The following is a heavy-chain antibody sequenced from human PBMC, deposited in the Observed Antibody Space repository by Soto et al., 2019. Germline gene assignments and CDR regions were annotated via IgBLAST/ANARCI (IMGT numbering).Heavy chain of an antibody. Sequence: ASVKVSCKASGGTFSSYAISWVRQAPGQGLEWMGGIIPIFGTANYAQKFQGRVTITADESTSTAYMGLSSLRSEDTAVYYCARKYCSSTSCYLYNWFDPWGQGTLVTVSS. CDR1: GGTFSSYA. V-gene: IGHV1-69*13. D-gene: IGHD2-2*01. CDR2: IIPIFGTA. CDR3: ARKYCSSTSCYLYNWFDP. J-gene: IGHJ5*02.